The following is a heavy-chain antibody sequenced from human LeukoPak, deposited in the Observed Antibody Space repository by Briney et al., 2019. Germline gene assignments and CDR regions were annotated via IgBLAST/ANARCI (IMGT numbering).Heavy chain of an antibody. Sequence: ASVKVSCKASGYTFTSYAMNWVRQAPGQGLEWMGRTNTNTGNPTYAQGFTGRFVLSLDTSVSTAYLQISSLKAEDTAVYYCARKWELLHDAFDIWGQGTTVTVSS. CDR2: TNTNTGNP. V-gene: IGHV7-4-1*02. CDR1: GYTFTSYA. CDR3: ARKWELLHDAFDI. D-gene: IGHD1-26*01. J-gene: IGHJ3*02.